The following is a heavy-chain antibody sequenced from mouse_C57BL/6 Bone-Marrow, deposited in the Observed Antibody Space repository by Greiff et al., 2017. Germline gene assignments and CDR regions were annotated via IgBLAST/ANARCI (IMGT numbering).Heavy chain of an antibody. D-gene: IGHD1-1*01. CDR3: ARHGVAWFAY. J-gene: IGHJ3*01. Sequence: QVQLQQPGAELVKPGASVKLSCKASGYTFTSYWMHWVKQRPGQGLEWIGLIRPNSGSTNYNEKFKSKATLTVDKSSSTAYMQLNSLTSEDSAIYYCARHGVAWFAYWGQGTLVTVSA. CDR1: GYTFTSYW. CDR2: IRPNSGST. V-gene: IGHV1-64*01.